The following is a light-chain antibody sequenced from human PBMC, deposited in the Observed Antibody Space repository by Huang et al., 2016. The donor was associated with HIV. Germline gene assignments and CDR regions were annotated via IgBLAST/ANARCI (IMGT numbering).Light chain of an antibody. CDR1: QSVTNSY. Sequence: IVLTQSPGTLSLSPGERASLSCRASQSVTNSYLAWYQQKPGHAPRLLIYGASNRATGIPDRFSGSGSGTDFTLTITRLEPEDFAVYYCQQYGSSPITFGQGTRLEI. CDR2: GAS. V-gene: IGKV3-20*01. CDR3: QQYGSSPIT. J-gene: IGKJ5*01.